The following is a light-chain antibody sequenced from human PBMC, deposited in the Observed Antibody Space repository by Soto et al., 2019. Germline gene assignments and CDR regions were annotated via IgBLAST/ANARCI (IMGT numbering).Light chain of an antibody. Sequence: SALTQPASVSGSPGQSITIPCTGTSSDVGAYNYVSWYQHHPGKAPKLMIYEVSNRPSGVSNRFSGSKSGNTASLTISGLQAEDEADYYCSSYTTSSTLFGGGTKVTVL. V-gene: IGLV2-14*01. CDR3: SSYTTSSTL. J-gene: IGLJ2*01. CDR2: EVS. CDR1: SSDVGAYNY.